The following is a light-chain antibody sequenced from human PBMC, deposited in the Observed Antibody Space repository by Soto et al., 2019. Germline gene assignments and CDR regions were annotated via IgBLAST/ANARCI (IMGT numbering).Light chain of an antibody. V-gene: IGKV3-15*01. CDR2: GAS. J-gene: IGKJ1*01. CDR3: QQYNNWHPWT. Sequence: EIVLTQSPGTLSLSPGERATLSCRASQSVSSNLAWYQQKPGQATRLLIYGASTRANGIPARFSGSGSGTEFTLTISSLQSEDFAVYYCQQYNNWHPWTFGQGTKVDIK. CDR1: QSVSSN.